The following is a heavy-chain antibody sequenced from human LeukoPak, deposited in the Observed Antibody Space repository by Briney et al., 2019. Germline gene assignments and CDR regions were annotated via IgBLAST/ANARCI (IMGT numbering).Heavy chain of an antibody. J-gene: IGHJ4*02. Sequence: GGSLRLSCTASGFTFSSYWMTWVRQAPGKGLEWVANIKHDAREKYYVDSVKGRFTISSDNAKNSLYLQMNSLRAEDTALYYCARSAFPADYWGQGTLVTVSS. D-gene: IGHD2/OR15-2a*01. V-gene: IGHV3-7*01. CDR1: GFTFSSYW. CDR3: ARSAFPADY. CDR2: IKHDAREK.